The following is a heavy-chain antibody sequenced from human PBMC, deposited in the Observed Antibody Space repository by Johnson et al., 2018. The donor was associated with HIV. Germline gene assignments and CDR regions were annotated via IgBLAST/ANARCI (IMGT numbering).Heavy chain of an antibody. CDR3: AREGEGGRAFDI. CDR2: ISYDGSNK. J-gene: IGHJ3*02. Sequence: QVQLVASGGGVVQPGRSLRLSCAASGFTFSSYAMHWVRQAPGKGLEWVAVISYDGSNKYYADSVKGRFTISRDNSKNTLYLQMNSLRAEDTAVYYCAREGEGGRAFDIWGQGTMVTVSS. V-gene: IGHV3-30-3*01. D-gene: IGHD2-15*01. CDR1: GFTFSSYA.